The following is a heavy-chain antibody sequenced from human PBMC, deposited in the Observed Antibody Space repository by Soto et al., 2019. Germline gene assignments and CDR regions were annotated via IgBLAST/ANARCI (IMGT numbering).Heavy chain of an antibody. CDR3: ARLDRFLEYFNH. V-gene: IGHV4-39*01. Sequence: QLQLQESGPGLVKPSETLSLTCSVSGGSISISSYYWGWVRQPPGKGLEWIASMYYSGGTYYNPTLRRRATLSVAKAKGQSSLKSTPAAAADPAVYYCARLDRFLEYFNHWGQGTLVTVSS. CDR2: MYYSGGT. CDR1: GGSISISSYY. D-gene: IGHD3-16*02. J-gene: IGHJ1*01.